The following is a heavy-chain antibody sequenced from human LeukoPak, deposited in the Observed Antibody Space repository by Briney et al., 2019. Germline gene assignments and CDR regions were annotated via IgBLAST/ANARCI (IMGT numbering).Heavy chain of an antibody. CDR1: GGSFSGYY. CDR3: ARGSRGYCSGGSCYRGRWFDP. Sequence: SETLSLTCAVYGGSFSGYYWSWIRQPPGKGLEWIGEINHSGSTNYNPSLKSRVTLSVDTSKTQFSLKLSSVPAADTAVYYCARGSRGYCSGGSCYRGRWFDPWGQGTLVTVSS. J-gene: IGHJ5*02. V-gene: IGHV4-34*01. D-gene: IGHD2-15*01. CDR2: INHSGST.